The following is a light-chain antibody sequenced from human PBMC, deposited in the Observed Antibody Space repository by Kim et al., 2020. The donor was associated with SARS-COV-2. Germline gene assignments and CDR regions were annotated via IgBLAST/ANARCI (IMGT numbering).Light chain of an antibody. CDR2: WAS. V-gene: IGKV4-1*01. CDR3: QQYYSTPRG. Sequence: DIVMTQSPDSLAVSLGERATIDCKSSQSILYSSNNKNYLAWYQHKPGQPPKLLIYWASTRESGVPDRFSGSGSGTDFTLTISSLQAEDVAVYYCQQYYSTPRGFGGGTKLEI. CDR1: QSILYSSNNKNY. J-gene: IGKJ4*01.